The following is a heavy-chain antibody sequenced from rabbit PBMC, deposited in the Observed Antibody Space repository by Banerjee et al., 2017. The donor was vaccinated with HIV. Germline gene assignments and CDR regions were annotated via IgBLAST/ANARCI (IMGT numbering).Heavy chain of an antibody. Sequence: QEQLVESGGDLVKPGASLTLTCTASGFSFNNKYVMCWVRQAPGKGLEWIACINSSSGNTVYATWAKGRFTISKTSSTTVTLQMTSLTAADTATYFCAREVSYAGYAADLWGPGTLVTVS. CDR1: GFSFNNKYV. CDR3: AREVSYAGYAADL. D-gene: IGHD7-1*01. V-gene: IGHV1S45*01. CDR2: INSSSGNT. J-gene: IGHJ4*01.